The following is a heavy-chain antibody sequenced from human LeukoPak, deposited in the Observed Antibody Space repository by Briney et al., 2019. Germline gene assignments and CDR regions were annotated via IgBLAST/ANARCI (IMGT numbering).Heavy chain of an antibody. D-gene: IGHD6-13*01. CDR1: GFTFSSYW. V-gene: IGHV3-74*01. CDR2: INSDGSST. J-gene: IGHJ5*02. CDR3: ARPDGYSSSWVWFDP. Sequence: PGGSLRLSCAASGFTFSSYWMHWVRQAPGKGLVWVSRINSDGSSTSYADSVKGRFTISRGNAKNTLYLQMNSLRAEDTAVYYCARPDGYSSSWVWFDPWGQGTLVTVSS.